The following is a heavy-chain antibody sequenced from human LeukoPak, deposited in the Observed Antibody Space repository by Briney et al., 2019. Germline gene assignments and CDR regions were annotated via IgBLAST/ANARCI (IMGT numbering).Heavy chain of an antibody. D-gene: IGHD3-22*01. V-gene: IGHV4-61*05. J-gene: IGHJ4*02. CDR2: IYYSGST. CDR1: GGSVSTTSYY. Sequence: SETLSLTCSVSGGSVSTTSYYWGWIRQPPGKGLEWIGYIYYSGSTNYNPSLKSRVTISVDTSKNQFSLKLSSVTAADTAVYYCARVHYYDSSGYQIPYYFDYWGQGTLVTVSS. CDR3: ARVHYYDSSGYQIPYYFDY.